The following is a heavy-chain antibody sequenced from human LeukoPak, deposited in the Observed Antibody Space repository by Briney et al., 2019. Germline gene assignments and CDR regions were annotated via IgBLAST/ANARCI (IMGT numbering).Heavy chain of an antibody. CDR2: INPNSGAT. CDR3: ARGRRILGGPENAGDFFDF. J-gene: IGHJ4*01. Sequence: ASVKVSCKASGYTLTDYYLHWVRQVPGQGLKWMGWINPNSGATHYAQSFQARVTMTRDTSIASSYMELTGLESDDTAVYYCARGRRILGGPENAGDFFDFWGQGSLVTVSS. CDR1: GYTLTDYY. D-gene: IGHD3-16*01. V-gene: IGHV1-2*02.